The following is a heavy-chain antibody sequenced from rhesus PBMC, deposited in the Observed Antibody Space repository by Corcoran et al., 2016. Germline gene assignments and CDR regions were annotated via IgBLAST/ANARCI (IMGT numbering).Heavy chain of an antibody. CDR1: GFTFSSYA. CDR2: IGPGGST. CDR3: ARGSTTDV. V-gene: IGHV3-72*01. J-gene: IGHJ5-2*02. Sequence: EVQLVESGGGLVQPGGSLRLSCAASGFTFSSYAMQWVHQAPGKGLEWVSAIGPGGSTYYADAVKGRFTISRDNAKNSLYLQMNSLRAEDTAVYYCARGSTTDVWGRGVLVTVSS. D-gene: IGHD1-14*01.